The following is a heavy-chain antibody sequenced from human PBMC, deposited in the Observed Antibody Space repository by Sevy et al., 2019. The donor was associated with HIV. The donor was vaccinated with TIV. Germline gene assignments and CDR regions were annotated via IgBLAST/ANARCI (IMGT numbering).Heavy chain of an antibody. J-gene: IGHJ6*02. CDR2: LSYDGSDK. Sequence: GGSLRLSCAASGFTFSSYAIHWVRQAPGKGLEWVAVLSYDGSDKYYADSVKGRFTISRDNSKNTLFLQMNSLRGDDTAVYYCARDRSSSGWRLYGLDVWGQGTTVTVSS. D-gene: IGHD6-19*01. CDR1: GFTFSSYA. V-gene: IGHV3-30-3*01. CDR3: ARDRSSSGWRLYGLDV.